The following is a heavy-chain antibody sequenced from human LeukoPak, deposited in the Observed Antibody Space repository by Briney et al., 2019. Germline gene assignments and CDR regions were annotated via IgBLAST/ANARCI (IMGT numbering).Heavy chain of an antibody. Sequence: SETLSLTCAVYGGSFSGYYWSWIRQPPGKGLEWIGEINHSGSTNYNPSLKSRVTISVDTSKNQFSLKLSSVTAADTAVYYCARQRCSSTSCYVRSYYYYYYMDVWGKGTTVTISS. CDR1: GGSFSGYY. V-gene: IGHV4-34*01. J-gene: IGHJ6*03. CDR2: INHSGST. D-gene: IGHD2-2*01. CDR3: ARQRCSSTSCYVRSYYYYYYMDV.